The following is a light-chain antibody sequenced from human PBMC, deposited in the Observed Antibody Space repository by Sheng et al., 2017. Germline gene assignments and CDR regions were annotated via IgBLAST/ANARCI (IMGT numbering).Light chain of an antibody. V-gene: IGKV1-39*01. CDR1: QGITRY. J-gene: IGKJ2*01. Sequence: IQMTQSPSFLSASIGDRVTIACRASQGITRYLNWYQQKPGKPPRVLIYGASTLHSGVPSRFSGSGYGTDFTLTISSLQPEDFATYYCQQTYDTPPYTFGPGDQGGD. CDR3: QQTYDTPPYT. CDR2: GAS.